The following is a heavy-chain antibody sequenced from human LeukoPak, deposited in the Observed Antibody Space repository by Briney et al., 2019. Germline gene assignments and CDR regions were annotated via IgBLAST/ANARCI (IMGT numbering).Heavy chain of an antibody. Sequence: GESLKISCKGSGYTFDTYWIGWVRQMPGKGLEWMGIIYPGDSDTKYRPSFQGQVTFSVDKSTTTAYLHWSSLKASDTAMYFCARLLASGWYGPDWYFDLWGRGTLVTVSS. CDR2: IYPGDSDT. CDR3: ARLLASGWYGPDWYFDL. CDR1: GYTFDTYW. J-gene: IGHJ2*01. D-gene: IGHD6-19*01. V-gene: IGHV5-51*01.